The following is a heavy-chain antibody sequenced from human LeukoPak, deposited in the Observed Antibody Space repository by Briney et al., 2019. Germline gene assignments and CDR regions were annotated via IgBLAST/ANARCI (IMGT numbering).Heavy chain of an antibody. CDR2: ISIDGNGK. CDR1: TFTFSNSV. J-gene: IGHJ4*02. V-gene: IGHV3-30*04. D-gene: IGHD2-2*01. CDR3: AKEVRTSGRAGIFGY. Sequence: GGSLRLSCVPSTFTFSNSVMHWVRQAPGKGLEWVSGISIDGNGKYYADSVRGRITISRDNSKNTLYLEMNSLSAEDTAVYYCAKEVRTSGRAGIFGYWGQGTLVTVSS.